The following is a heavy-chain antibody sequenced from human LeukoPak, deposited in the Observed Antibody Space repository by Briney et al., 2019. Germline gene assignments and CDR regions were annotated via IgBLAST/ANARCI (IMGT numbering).Heavy chain of an antibody. D-gene: IGHD3-10*01. CDR3: AREGLGSYYNGEAFDI. Sequence: GSVKVSCKASGYTFTGYYMHWVRQAPGQGLEWMGWINPNSGGTNYAQKFQGRVTMTRDTSISTAYMELSRLRSDDTAVYYCAREGLGSYYNGEAFDIWGQGTMVTVSS. CDR2: INPNSGGT. J-gene: IGHJ3*02. CDR1: GYTFTGYY. V-gene: IGHV1-2*02.